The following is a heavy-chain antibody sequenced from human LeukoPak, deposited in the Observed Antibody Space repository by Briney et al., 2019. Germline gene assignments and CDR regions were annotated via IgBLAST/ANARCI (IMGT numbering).Heavy chain of an antibody. D-gene: IGHD3-10*01. CDR2: ISSNGGST. CDR3: AKDYGSGSPDY. Sequence: PGGSLRLSCAASGFTFSSYAMHWVRQAPGKGLEYVSAISSNGGSTYYANSVKGRFTISRDNSKNTLYLQMNSLRAEDTAVYYCAKDYGSGSPDYWGQGTLVTVSS. J-gene: IGHJ4*02. V-gene: IGHV3-64*01. CDR1: GFTFSSYA.